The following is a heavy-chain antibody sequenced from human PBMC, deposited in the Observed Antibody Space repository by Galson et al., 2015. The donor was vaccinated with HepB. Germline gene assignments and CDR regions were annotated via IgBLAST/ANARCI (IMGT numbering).Heavy chain of an antibody. CDR1: GGSFSGYY. CDR2: INHSGST. D-gene: IGHD3-22*01. V-gene: IGHV4-34*01. CDR3: ARGYYYDSSGYPNQPQKLHFDY. Sequence: TLSLTCAVYGGSFSGYYWSWIRQPPGKGLEWIGEINHSGSTNYNPSLKSRVTISVDTSKNQFSLKLSSVTAADTAVYYCARGYYYDSSGYPNQPQKLHFDYWGQGTLVTVSS. J-gene: IGHJ4*02.